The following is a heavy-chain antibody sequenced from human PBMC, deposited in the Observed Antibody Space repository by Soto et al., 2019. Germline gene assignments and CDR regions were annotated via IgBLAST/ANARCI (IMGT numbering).Heavy chain of an antibody. J-gene: IGHJ4*02. CDR1: GFTFSSYW. V-gene: IGHV3-7*01. D-gene: IGHD5-12*01. CDR3: ARELHSGYDQPFDY. CDR2: IKQDGSEK. Sequence: GGSLRLSCAASGFTFSSYWMSWVRQAPGKGLEWVANIKQDGSEKYYVDSVKGRFTISRDNAKNSLYLQMNSLRAEDTAVYYCARELHSGYDQPFDYWGQGTLVTVSS.